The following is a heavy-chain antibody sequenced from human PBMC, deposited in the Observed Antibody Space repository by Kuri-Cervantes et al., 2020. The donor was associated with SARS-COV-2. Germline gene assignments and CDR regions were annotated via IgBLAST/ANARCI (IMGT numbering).Heavy chain of an antibody. CDR2: INPNSGGT. V-gene: IGHV1-2*04. J-gene: IGHJ3*02. Sequence: ASVKVSCKASGYTFTGYYMHWVRHAPGQGLGWMGWINPNSGGTNYAQKFQGWVTMTRDTSISTVYMELSRLRSDDTAVYYCARSTPSRRLVVISQGGVFDIWGQGTMVTVSS. D-gene: IGHD3-22*01. CDR3: ARSTPSRRLVVISQGGVFDI. CDR1: GYTFTGYY.